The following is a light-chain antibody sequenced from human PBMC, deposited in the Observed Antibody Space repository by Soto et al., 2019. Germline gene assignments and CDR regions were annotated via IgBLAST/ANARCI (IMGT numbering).Light chain of an antibody. J-gene: IGKJ1*01. V-gene: IGKV4-1*01. CDR2: WAS. Sequence: DIVMTQSPDSLAVSLGERATINCKSSQSVLYSSNNKNYLAWYQQRPGQPPNLLIYWASTRESGCPDRFSGSGSGTDFTLTISSLQAEDVAIYYCQQYFSFPWTFGQGPKVEIK. CDR3: QQYFSFPWT. CDR1: QSVLYSSNNKNY.